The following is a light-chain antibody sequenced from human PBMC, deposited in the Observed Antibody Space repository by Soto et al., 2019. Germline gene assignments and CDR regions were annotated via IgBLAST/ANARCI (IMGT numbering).Light chain of an antibody. J-gene: IGKJ5*01. V-gene: IGKV2D-29*02. Sequence: DVVMTQTPLSLSVAPGQPASISCKSSQSLLHITGETFLCWHLQKPGQSPQLLIYEVSTRVSGVPDRFSGSGSGTDFTLEISRVETDDVGIYYCMQSTQLPPTFGQGTRLGIE. CDR2: EVS. CDR1: QSLLHITGETF. CDR3: MQSTQLPPT.